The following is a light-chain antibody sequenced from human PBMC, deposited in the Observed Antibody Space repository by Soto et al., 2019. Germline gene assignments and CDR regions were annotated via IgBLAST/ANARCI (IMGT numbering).Light chain of an antibody. Sequence: QSVLTQPPSVSGTPVQRVTVSCSGGRSNIGSNTVHWYQQLPGAAPKLLIYRDNQRPSGVPDRFSGSKSGTSASLAISGLQSDDEADYYCAAWDDSLKGWVFGGGTKRTVL. CDR3: AAWDDSLKGWV. CDR1: RSNIGSNT. CDR2: RDN. J-gene: IGLJ3*02. V-gene: IGLV1-44*01.